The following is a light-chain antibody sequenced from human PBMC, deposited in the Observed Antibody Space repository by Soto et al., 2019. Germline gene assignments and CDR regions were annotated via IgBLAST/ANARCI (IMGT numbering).Light chain of an antibody. CDR1: SSDIGNYNL. CDR2: EVN. Sequence: LGQPASVSWSPGPSISISCTVTSSDIGNYNLVSWFQQHPGKAPKLFIYEVNRRPSGVSDRLSGSKSANTASLTISGLQAEDEADYYCFSYAGAGTFVFGTGSKVTVL. CDR3: FSYAGAGTFV. V-gene: IGLV2-23*02. J-gene: IGLJ1*01.